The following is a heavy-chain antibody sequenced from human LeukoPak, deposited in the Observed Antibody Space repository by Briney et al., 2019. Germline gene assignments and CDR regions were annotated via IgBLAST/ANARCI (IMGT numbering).Heavy chain of an antibody. J-gene: IGHJ5*02. V-gene: IGHV3-33*01. Sequence: GGSLRLSCAASGFSFSSYDMHWVRQAPGKGLEWVAIIWFDGSAKYYGDSVKGRFTISRDNSKNTLYLQMNSLRVEDTAVYYCARDLDDFWSGSNWFDPWGQGTLVTVSS. CDR1: GFSFSSYD. CDR2: IWFDGSAK. CDR3: ARDLDDFWSGSNWFDP. D-gene: IGHD3-3*01.